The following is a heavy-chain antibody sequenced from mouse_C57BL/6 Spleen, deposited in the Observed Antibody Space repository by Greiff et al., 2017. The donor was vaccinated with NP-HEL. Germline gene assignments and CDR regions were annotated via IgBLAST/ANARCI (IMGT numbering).Heavy chain of an antibody. J-gene: IGHJ2*01. CDR2: INPSTGGT. V-gene: IGHV1-42*01. Sequence: VQLQQSGPELVKPGASVKISCKASGYSFTGYYMNWVKQSPEKSLEWIGEINPSTGGTTYNQKFKAKATLTVDKSSSTAYMQLKSLTSEDSAVYYCARYDYDGGYFDYWGQGTTLTVSS. CDR1: GYSFTGYY. CDR3: ARYDYDGGYFDY. D-gene: IGHD2-4*01.